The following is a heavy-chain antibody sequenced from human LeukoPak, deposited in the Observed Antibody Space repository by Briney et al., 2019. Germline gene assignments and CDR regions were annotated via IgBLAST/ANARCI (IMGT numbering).Heavy chain of an antibody. CDR2: VNPNSGNT. CDR1: GYTFSNYD. D-gene: IGHD3-16*01. V-gene: IGHV1-8*01. Sequence: APVKVSCKASGYTFSNYDINWVRQAPGQGLEWMGWVNPNSGNTGHAQKFQGRVILTMQPSINTAYMELSSLTSEDTAVYYCARETSQKGAHYMDVWGKGTTVTISS. J-gene: IGHJ6*03. CDR3: ARETSQKGAHYMDV.